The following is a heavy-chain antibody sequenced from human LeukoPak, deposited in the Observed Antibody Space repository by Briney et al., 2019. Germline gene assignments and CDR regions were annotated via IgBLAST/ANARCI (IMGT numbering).Heavy chain of an antibody. V-gene: IGHV4-34*01. CDR3: AREGRPTFDY. Sequence: SETLSLTCAVYGGSFSGYYWSWIRQPPGKGLEWIGEINHSGSTNYNPSLKSRVTISVDTSKNQFSLKLSSVTAADTAVYYCAREGRPTFDYRGQGTLVTVSS. CDR1: GGSFSGYY. CDR2: INHSGST. J-gene: IGHJ4*02.